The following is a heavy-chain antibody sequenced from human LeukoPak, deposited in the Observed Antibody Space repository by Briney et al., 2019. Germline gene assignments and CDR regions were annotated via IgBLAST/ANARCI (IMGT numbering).Heavy chain of an antibody. J-gene: IGHJ4*02. CDR1: GYTFTSYY. CDR2: INPSGGST. Sequence: ASVKGSCKASGYTFTSYYMHWVRQAPGQGLEWMGIINPSGGSTSYAQKFQGRVTMTRDTSTSTVYMELSSLRSEDTAVYYRARDNYDFWSGYYYWGQGTLVTVSS. D-gene: IGHD3-3*01. V-gene: IGHV1-46*01. CDR3: ARDNYDFWSGYYY.